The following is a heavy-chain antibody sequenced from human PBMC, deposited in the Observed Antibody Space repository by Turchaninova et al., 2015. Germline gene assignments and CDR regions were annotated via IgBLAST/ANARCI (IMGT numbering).Heavy chain of an antibody. CDR2: VSGSGAST. CDR3: ARIVEVTTSHYHFDY. V-gene: IGHV3-23*01. J-gene: IGHJ4*02. D-gene: IGHD2-21*02. Sequence: TVSGSGASTYYADSVKGRVTISRDNSKNTLYLQMNSRGAEDTAVYFCARIVEVTTSHYHFDYWGQGTLVTVSS.